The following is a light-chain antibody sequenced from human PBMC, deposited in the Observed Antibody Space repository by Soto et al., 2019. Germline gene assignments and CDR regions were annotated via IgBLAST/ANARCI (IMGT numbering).Light chain of an antibody. CDR2: ATS. Sequence: DIQMTQSPSSLSASVGDRVTITCRASQGISNYLAWYQQKPGRVPKLLIYATSTLQSGVPSRFSGSGSGTDFTLTITSLQPEDVATYYCQKYKSASWTFGQGTKVDIK. J-gene: IGKJ1*01. V-gene: IGKV1-27*01. CDR1: QGISNY. CDR3: QKYKSASWT.